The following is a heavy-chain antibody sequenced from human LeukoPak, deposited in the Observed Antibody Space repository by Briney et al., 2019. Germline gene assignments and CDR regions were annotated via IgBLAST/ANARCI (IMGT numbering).Heavy chain of an antibody. V-gene: IGHV4-59*01. CDR1: GGSISSYY. Sequence: SETLSLTRTVSGGSISSYYWSWIRQPPGKGLEWIGYIYYSGSTNYSPSLKSRVTISVDTSKNQFSLKLGSVTAADTAVYYCARGGYYFDYWGQGTLVTVSS. J-gene: IGHJ4*02. CDR2: IYYSGST. D-gene: IGHD3-16*01. CDR3: ARGGYYFDY.